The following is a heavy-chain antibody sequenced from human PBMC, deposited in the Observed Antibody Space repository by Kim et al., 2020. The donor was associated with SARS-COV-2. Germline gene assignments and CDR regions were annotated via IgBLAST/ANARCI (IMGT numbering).Heavy chain of an antibody. CDR3: SSGGPYSTGWYTYFDY. Sequence: VKGRFTISRDDSKHLAYLQMNSLKTEDTALYYCSSGGPYSTGWYTYFDYWGQGTLVTVSS. V-gene: IGHV3-49*02. D-gene: IGHD6-19*01. J-gene: IGHJ4*02.